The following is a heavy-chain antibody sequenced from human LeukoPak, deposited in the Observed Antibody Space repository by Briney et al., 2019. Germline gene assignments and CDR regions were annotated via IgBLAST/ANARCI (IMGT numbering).Heavy chain of an antibody. Sequence: GGSLRLPCAASGFTFTSYAMIWVRQAPGKGLEWVSGISGSGGTTNSADSVKGRFAISRDNSKNTVYLQMSSLRAEDTAIYYCAKSSAMVPAALVNYWGQGTLVTVSS. J-gene: IGHJ4*02. V-gene: IGHV3-23*01. CDR3: AKSSAMVPAALVNY. CDR1: GFTFTSYA. CDR2: ISGSGGTT. D-gene: IGHD2-15*01.